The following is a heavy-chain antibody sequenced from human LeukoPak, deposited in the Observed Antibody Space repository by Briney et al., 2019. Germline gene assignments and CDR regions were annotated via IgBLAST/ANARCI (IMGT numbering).Heavy chain of an antibody. J-gene: IGHJ4*02. CDR2: ISWNGGSI. CDR3: AKVKDYYDSSGYYFDY. D-gene: IGHD3-22*01. CDR1: GFTFYDYV. Sequence: GGSLRLSCAASGFTFYDYVMHGVRHAPGKGLEWGSGISWNGGSIGYADSVKGRFTISRDNAKNPLYLQMNSLRAEDTALYYCAKVKDYYDSSGYYFDYWGQGTLVTVPS. V-gene: IGHV3-9*01.